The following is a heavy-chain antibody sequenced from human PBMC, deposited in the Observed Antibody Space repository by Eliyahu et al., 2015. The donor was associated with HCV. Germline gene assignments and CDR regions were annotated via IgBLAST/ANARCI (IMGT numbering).Heavy chain of an antibody. J-gene: IGHJ6*02. CDR1: GXXFXSYA. CDR2: ISGXGGST. D-gene: IGHD6-19*01. Sequence: EVQLLESGGGLVQPGGSLRLSCAASGXXFXSYAMSWVRQAPGKGLEWVXAISGXGGSTYYADSVKGRFTISRDNSKNTLYLQMNSLRAEDTAVYYCAKRDSGPFAHSHGMDVWGQGTTVTVSS. V-gene: IGHV3-23*01. CDR3: AKRDSGPFAHSHGMDV.